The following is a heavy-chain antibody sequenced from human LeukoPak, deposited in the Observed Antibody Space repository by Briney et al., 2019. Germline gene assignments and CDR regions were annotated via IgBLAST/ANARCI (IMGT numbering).Heavy chain of an antibody. V-gene: IGHV4-39*01. Sequence: PSETLSLTCTVSGGSFTSSTYYWGWIRQPPGKGLEWLGSMYYSGSTYYNQSLKSRLIISVDTSTTQFSLKLTSVTAADTPMYYCARQYYDSSGYYPCYFDYWGQGTLVTVSS. CDR1: GGSFTSSTYY. CDR2: MYYSGST. CDR3: ARQYYDSSGYYPCYFDY. D-gene: IGHD3-22*01. J-gene: IGHJ4*02.